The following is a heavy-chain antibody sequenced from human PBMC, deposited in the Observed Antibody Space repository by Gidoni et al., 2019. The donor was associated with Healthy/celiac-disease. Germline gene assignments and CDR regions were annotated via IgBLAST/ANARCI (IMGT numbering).Heavy chain of an antibody. Sequence: QVQLVESGGGVVQPGRSLRLSCAASGFPFSSYGMHCVRQAPGKGLEWVAVIWYDGSNKYYADSVKGRFTISRDNSKNTLYLQMNSLRAEDTAVYYCARSSWYSSGWYGMYVWGQGTTVTVSS. CDR3: ARSSWYSSGWYGMYV. V-gene: IGHV3-33*01. CDR2: IWYDGSNK. CDR1: GFPFSSYG. D-gene: IGHD6-19*01. J-gene: IGHJ6*02.